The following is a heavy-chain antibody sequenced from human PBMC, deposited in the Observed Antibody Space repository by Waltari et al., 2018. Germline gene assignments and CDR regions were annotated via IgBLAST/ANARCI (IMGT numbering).Heavy chain of an antibody. Sequence: QVQLQESGPGLVKPSETLSPTCTVSAGSMSSYYWSWPRQPPGRGLEWIGYIYVSGATNYNPSLQNRVTISLDKSKNQFSLQLRSVIAADTAIYFCARGVYTFDSRWHYDLWGRGTLVAVSS. CDR2: IYVSGAT. D-gene: IGHD5-12*01. V-gene: IGHV4-59*13. J-gene: IGHJ2*01. CDR3: ARGVYTFDSRWHYDL. CDR1: AGSMSSYY.